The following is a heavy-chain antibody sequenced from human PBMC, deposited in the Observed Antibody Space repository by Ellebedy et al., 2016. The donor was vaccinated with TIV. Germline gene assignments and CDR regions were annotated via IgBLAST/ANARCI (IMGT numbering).Heavy chain of an antibody. CDR1: GFSLTNIIMG. V-gene: IGHV2-26*01. J-gene: IGHJ4*02. Sequence: SGPTLVTPKETLTLTYTVSGFSLTNIIMGVSCIRQAPGKSLEWLAHSYSNDKKSYSTSLKNRLTLSKDTAKSQVVLTLTNLDPVDTATYYCARTLRYCGGDCSYQFDYWGQGTLLPVSS. CDR3: ARTLRYCGGDCSYQFDY. D-gene: IGHD2-21*02. CDR2: SYSNDKK.